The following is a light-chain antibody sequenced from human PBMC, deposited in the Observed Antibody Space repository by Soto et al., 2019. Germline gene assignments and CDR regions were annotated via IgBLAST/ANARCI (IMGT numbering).Light chain of an antibody. Sequence: QSALTQPASVSGSPGQSIAISCTGTSSDVGAYDSVCWYQQHPGKAPKLIIFGVSNRPSGVSNRFSGHKSGNTASLTISGLQAEDEADYCCSSYTGDSSYVFGTGTKVTVL. CDR2: GVS. CDR1: SSDVGAYDS. J-gene: IGLJ1*01. CDR3: SSYTGDSSYV. V-gene: IGLV2-14*03.